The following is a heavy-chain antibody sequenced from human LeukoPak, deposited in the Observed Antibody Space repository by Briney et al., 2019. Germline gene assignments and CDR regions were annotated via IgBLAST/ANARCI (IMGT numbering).Heavy chain of an antibody. CDR3: AKDRTGATGADWFDP. D-gene: IGHD1-1*01. Sequence: GGSLRLSCAASGFTFSSHGMNWVRQAPGKGLEWVSGISPSGGITYYTDSVKGRFTISRDNSKNTLSLVMNSLRVDDTAVYYCAKDRTGATGADWFDPWGQGTLVTVSS. CDR1: GFTFSSHG. CDR2: ISPSGGIT. J-gene: IGHJ5*02. V-gene: IGHV3-23*01.